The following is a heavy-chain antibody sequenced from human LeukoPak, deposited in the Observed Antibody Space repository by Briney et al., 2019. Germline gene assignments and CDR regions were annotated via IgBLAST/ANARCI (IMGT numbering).Heavy chain of an antibody. CDR2: IYYSGST. D-gene: IGHD6-19*01. J-gene: IGHJ3*02. V-gene: IGHV4-39*07. CDR3: ARAGSGWTDGAFDI. Sequence: SETLSLTCTVSGGSISSSSYYWGWIRQPPGKGLEWIGSIYYSGSTYYNPSLKSRVTISVDTSKNQFSLKLSSVTAADTAVYYCARAGSGWTDGAFDIWGQGTMVTVSS. CDR1: GGSISSSSYY.